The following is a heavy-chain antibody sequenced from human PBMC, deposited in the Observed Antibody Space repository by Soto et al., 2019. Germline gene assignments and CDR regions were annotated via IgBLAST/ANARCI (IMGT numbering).Heavy chain of an antibody. CDR3: AKEADHFYYYDMDV. J-gene: IGHJ6*02. Sequence: LRLSCAASGFTFSMYAMTWVRQAPGKGLEWVSTIRGSGANTYYADSVKGRFTISRDNSKNTVYLQMNSLRAEDTAVYYCAKEADHFYYYDMDVWGQGTTVTVSS. V-gene: IGHV3-23*01. D-gene: IGHD6-19*01. CDR1: GFTFSMYA. CDR2: IRGSGANT.